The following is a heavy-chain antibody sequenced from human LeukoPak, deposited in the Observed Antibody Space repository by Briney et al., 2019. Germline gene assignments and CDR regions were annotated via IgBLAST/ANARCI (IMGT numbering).Heavy chain of an antibody. Sequence: GGSLRLSCAASGFTFSSYSMNWVRQAPGKGLEWVSSISSSSSYIYYADSVKGRFTISRDNAKNSLFLEMNSLRTEDTAVYYCVREVGLFDYWGQGTLVTVSS. V-gene: IGHV3-21*01. J-gene: IGHJ4*02. CDR1: GFTFSSYS. CDR2: ISSSSSYI. CDR3: VREVGLFDY.